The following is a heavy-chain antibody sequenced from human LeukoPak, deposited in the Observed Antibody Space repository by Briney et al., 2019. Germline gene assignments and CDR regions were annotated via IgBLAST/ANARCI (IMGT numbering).Heavy chain of an antibody. CDR3: ASHYGSGSRNAFDI. Sequence: ASVNVSCKSSGYTFTSYGINWVRQAPGQGLEWMGWISAYNGNTNYAQKLQGRVTMTTDTSTSTAYMELRSLRSDDTAVYYCASHYGSGSRNAFDIWGQGTMVTVSS. V-gene: IGHV1-18*01. CDR2: ISAYNGNT. CDR1: GYTFTSYG. J-gene: IGHJ3*02. D-gene: IGHD3-10*01.